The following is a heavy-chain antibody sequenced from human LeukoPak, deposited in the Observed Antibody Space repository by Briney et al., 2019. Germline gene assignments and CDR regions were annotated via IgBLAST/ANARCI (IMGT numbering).Heavy chain of an antibody. V-gene: IGHV3-21*01. D-gene: IGHD2-15*01. CDR3: AKDTLGYCSGGSCLPDDAFDI. CDR2: ISSSSSYI. J-gene: IGHJ3*02. Sequence: GGSLRLSCAASGFTFSSYSMNWVSQAPGKGLEWVSSISSSSSYIYYADSVKGRFTISRDNSKNTLYLQMNSLRAEDTAVYYCAKDTLGYCSGGSCLPDDAFDIWGQGTMVTVSS. CDR1: GFTFSSYS.